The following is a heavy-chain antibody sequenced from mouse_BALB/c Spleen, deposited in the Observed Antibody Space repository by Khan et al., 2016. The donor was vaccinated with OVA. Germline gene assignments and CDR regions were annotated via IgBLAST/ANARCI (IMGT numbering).Heavy chain of an antibody. D-gene: IGHD2-10*01. CDR3: AREGTYFWYFDV. V-gene: IGHV14-3*02. J-gene: IGHJ1*01. Sequence: VQLQQSGAELVKPGASVKLSCTASGFNIKDTYMHWVKQRPEQGLEWIGRIDPANGNTKYDPKFQGKATIKADTSSNTAYLQLSSLTSEDTAVYYCAREGTYFWYFDVWGAGTTVTVSS. CDR1: GFNIKDTY. CDR2: IDPANGNT.